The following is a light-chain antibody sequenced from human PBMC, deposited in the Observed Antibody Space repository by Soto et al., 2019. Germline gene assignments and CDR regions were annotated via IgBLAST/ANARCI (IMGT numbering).Light chain of an antibody. V-gene: IGKV1-5*01. J-gene: IGKJ4*01. CDR3: QERSGWPRVT. CDR2: DAS. Sequence: DIQMTQSPSTLSASVGDRVTITCRASQSIRSLLAWYQQKPGKAPKVLIYDASSLGSGVPSRFSGRGVGILFTLTSRSLEPVDFVVCYCQERSGWPRVTFGGGTKVDIK. CDR1: QSIRSL.